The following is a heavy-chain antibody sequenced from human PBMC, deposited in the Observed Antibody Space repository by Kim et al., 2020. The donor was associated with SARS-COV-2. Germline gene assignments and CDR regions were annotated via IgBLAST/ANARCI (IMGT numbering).Heavy chain of an antibody. J-gene: IGHJ4*02. V-gene: IGHV3-33*05. CDR1: EFTFSSYG. Sequence: GGSLRLSCAASEFTFSSYGMHWVRQAPGKGLEWLAVILKDGSDRRYADSVRDRFTISRDNSRNTLYLQINSLRVEDTAVYYCARDDDLAGNSLDDWGQGTLVTVSS. CDR3: ARDDDLAGNSLDD. CDR2: ILKDGSDR. D-gene: IGHD4-4*01.